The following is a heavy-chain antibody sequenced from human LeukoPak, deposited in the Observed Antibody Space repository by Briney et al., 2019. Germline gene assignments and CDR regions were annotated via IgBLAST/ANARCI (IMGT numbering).Heavy chain of an antibody. Sequence: SETLSLTCTVSGGSISSSSYYWGWIRQPPGKGLEWIGYVSYNGNTNYNPSLKSRLTISVDTSKNHFSLKLNSVTTADTAVYYCARGYNGYVGWFDHWGQGTLVTVSS. CDR3: ARGYNGYVGWFDH. CDR2: VSYNGNT. J-gene: IGHJ5*02. V-gene: IGHV4-61*03. CDR1: GGSISSSSYY. D-gene: IGHD5-12*01.